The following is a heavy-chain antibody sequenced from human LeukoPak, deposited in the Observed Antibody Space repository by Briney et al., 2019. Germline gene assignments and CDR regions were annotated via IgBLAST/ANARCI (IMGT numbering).Heavy chain of an antibody. J-gene: IGHJ4*02. D-gene: IGHD2-2*01. Sequence: GGSLRLSCAASGFTFSSYAMHWVRQAPGKGLEWVAVISYDGSNKYYADSVKGRFTISRDNSKNTLYLQMNSLRAEDTAVYYCARVRGDCSSTSCYDNYFDYWGQGTLVTVSS. CDR2: ISYDGSNK. CDR3: ARVRGDCSSTSCYDNYFDY. V-gene: IGHV3-30-3*01. CDR1: GFTFSSYA.